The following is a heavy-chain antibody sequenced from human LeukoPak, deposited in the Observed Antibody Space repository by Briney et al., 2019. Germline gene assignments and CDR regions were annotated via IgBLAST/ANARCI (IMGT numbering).Heavy chain of an antibody. J-gene: IGHJ4*02. CDR3: ARDSFTSYCSSTSCSSFDN. Sequence: SQTLSLTCTVSGGSISSGDYYWSWIRQPPWKGLEWIGYIYYSGSTYYNPSLKSRVTISVDTSKNQFSLKLSSVTAADTAVYYCARDSFTSYCSSTSCSSFDNWRQGTLVTVSS. V-gene: IGHV4-30-4*08. D-gene: IGHD2-2*01. CDR2: IYYSGST. CDR1: GGSISSGDYY.